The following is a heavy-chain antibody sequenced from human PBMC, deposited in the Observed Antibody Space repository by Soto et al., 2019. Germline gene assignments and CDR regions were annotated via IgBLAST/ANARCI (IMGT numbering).Heavy chain of an antibody. D-gene: IGHD1-7*01. V-gene: IGHV4-34*01. CDR3: ARRTYYYYGMDV. J-gene: IGHJ6*02. CDR2: INHSGST. Sequence: PSETLSLTCAVYGGSFSGYYWSWIRQPPGKGLEWIGEINHSGSTNYNPSLKSRVTISVDTSKNQFSLKLSSVTAADTAVYYRARRTYYYYGMDVWGQGTTVTVSS. CDR1: GGSFSGYY.